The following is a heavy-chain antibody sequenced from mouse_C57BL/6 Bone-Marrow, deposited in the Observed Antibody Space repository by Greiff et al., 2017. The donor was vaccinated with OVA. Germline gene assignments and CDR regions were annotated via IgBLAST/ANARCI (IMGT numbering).Heavy chain of an antibody. CDR1: GFTFSDYY. CDR3: ARHGYYYGSSYWYFDV. Sequence: DVKLVESGGGLVQPGGSLKLSCAASGFTFSDYYMYWVRQTPEKRLEWVAYISNGGGSTYYPDTVKGRFPISRDNAKNTLYLQMSRLKSEDTAMYYCARHGYYYGSSYWYFDVWGTGTTVTVSS. V-gene: IGHV5-12*01. J-gene: IGHJ1*03. D-gene: IGHD1-1*01. CDR2: ISNGGGST.